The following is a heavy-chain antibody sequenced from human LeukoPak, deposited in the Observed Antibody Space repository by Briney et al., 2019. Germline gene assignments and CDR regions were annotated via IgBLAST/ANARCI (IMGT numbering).Heavy chain of an antibody. CDR2: ISSSSSYI. V-gene: IGHV3-21*01. CDR1: GFTFSSYS. Sequence: PGGSLRLSCAASGFTFSSYSMNWVRQAPGKGLEWVSSISSSSSYIYYADSVKGRFTISRDNSKNTLYLQMNSLRAEDTAVYYCARDPYSRTANWFDPWGQGTLVTVSS. CDR3: ARDPYSRTANWFDP. D-gene: IGHD6-13*01. J-gene: IGHJ5*02.